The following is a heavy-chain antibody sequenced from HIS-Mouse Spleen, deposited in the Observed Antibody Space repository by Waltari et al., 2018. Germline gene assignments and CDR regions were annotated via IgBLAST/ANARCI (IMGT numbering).Heavy chain of an antibody. CDR3: AGYNWNYGTDY. CDR1: GGSFSGYY. V-gene: IGHV4-34*01. D-gene: IGHD1-7*01. Sequence: QVQLQQWGAGLLKPSETLSLTCAVYGGSFSGYYWSWIRQPPGKGLGWIGEIKHSGSTKYNPPHKSRVTISVDPSKNQFSLRLSSVTAADTAVYYCAGYNWNYGTDYWGQGTLVTVSS. J-gene: IGHJ4*02. CDR2: IKHSGST.